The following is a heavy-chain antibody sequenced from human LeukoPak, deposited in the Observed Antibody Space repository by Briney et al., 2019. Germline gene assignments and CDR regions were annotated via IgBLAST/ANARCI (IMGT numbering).Heavy chain of an antibody. J-gene: IGHJ4*02. CDR1: GYTFTSYG. CDR2: ISAYNGNT. D-gene: IGHD2-2*02. CDR3: ARDLVSAAIRCNYFDY. Sequence: WASVKVSCKASGYTFTSYGISWVRQAPGQGLEWMGWISAYNGNTNYAQKLQGRVTMTTDTSTSTAYMELRSLRSDDTAVYYCARDLVSAAIRCNYFDYWGQGTLVTVSS. V-gene: IGHV1-18*01.